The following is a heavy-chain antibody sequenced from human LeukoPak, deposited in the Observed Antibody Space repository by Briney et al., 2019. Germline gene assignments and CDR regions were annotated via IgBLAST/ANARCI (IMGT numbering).Heavy chain of an antibody. CDR2: INHSGST. V-gene: IGHV4-34*01. CDR3: ARVNHYYDSSGYYSHFDY. CDR1: GFTFSSYA. J-gene: IGHJ4*02. D-gene: IGHD3-22*01. Sequence: PGGSLRLSCAASGFTFSSYAMSWVRQPPGKGLEWIGEINHSGSTNYNPSLKSRVTISVDTSKNQFSLKLSSVTAADTAVYYCARVNHYYDSSGYYSHFDYWGQGTLVTVSS.